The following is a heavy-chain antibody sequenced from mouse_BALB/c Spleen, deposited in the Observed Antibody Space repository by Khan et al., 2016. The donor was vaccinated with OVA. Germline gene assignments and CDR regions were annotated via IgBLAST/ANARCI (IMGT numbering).Heavy chain of an antibody. CDR1: GYSITSDYA. V-gene: IGHV3-2*02. D-gene: IGHD2-3*01. CDR3: ARDGSRYNYAMDY. CDR2: INYSGST. Sequence: EVKLEESGPGLVKPSQSLSLTCTVTGYSITSDYAWNWIRQFPGNKLEWMGSINYSGSTNYNPSLKSRISITRDTSTNQFFLQCNSVTTEDTATYYCARDGSRYNYAMDYWGQGTAVTVSS. J-gene: IGHJ4*01.